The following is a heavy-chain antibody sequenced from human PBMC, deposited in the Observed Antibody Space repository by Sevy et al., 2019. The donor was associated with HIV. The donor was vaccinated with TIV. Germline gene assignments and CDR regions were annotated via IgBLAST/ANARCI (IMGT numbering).Heavy chain of an antibody. CDR2: FDPEDGET. CDR3: ATSTARTTPRRYYRDYGMDV. J-gene: IGHJ6*02. D-gene: IGHD6-6*01. V-gene: IGHV1-24*01. Sequence: ASVKVSCKVSGYTLTELSMHWVRQAPGKGLEWMGGFDPEDGETIYPQKFQGRVTMTEDTSTDTSYMELSSLRSADTAVYDCATSTARTTPRRYYRDYGMDVWGQGTTVTVSS. CDR1: GYTLTELS.